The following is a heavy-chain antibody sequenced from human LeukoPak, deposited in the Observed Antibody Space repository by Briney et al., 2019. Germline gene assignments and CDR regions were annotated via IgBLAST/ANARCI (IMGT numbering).Heavy chain of an antibody. CDR1: GYTFTIYG. Sequence: ASVTVSCKASGYTFTIYGISWVRQAPGQGLEWMGWISAYNGNTNYAQKLQGRVTMTTDTSTSTAYMELRSLRSDDTAVYYCARDLEDIVVVPAAIVYFQHWGQGTLVTVSS. V-gene: IGHV1-18*01. D-gene: IGHD2-2*02. J-gene: IGHJ1*01. CDR3: ARDLEDIVVVPAAIVYFQH. CDR2: ISAYNGNT.